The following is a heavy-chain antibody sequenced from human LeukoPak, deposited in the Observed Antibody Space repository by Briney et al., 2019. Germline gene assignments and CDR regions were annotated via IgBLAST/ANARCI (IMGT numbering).Heavy chain of an antibody. CDR3: ARLGGLAAAGVRYFDY. D-gene: IGHD6-13*01. V-gene: IGHV4-31*03. J-gene: IGHJ4*02. Sequence: SETLSLTCTVSGXSISSGGYYWSWIRQHPGKGLEWIGYIYYSGSTYYNPSLKSRVTISVDTSKNQFSLKLSSVTAADTAVYYCARLGGLAAAGVRYFDYWGQGTLVTVSS. CDR2: IYYSGST. CDR1: GXSISSGGYY.